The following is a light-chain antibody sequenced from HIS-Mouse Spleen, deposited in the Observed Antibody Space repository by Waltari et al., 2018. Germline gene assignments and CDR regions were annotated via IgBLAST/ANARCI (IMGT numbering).Light chain of an antibody. V-gene: IGKV3-15*01. CDR3: QQYNNWPPVT. J-gene: IGKJ4*01. CDR2: GAS. Sequence: EIVMTQSPATLSVSPGERATLSCRASQSVSSNLAWYQQKPGQAPRLLIYGASTRATGIPARFSGSGSGTEFTLTISSLQSEDFAVYYCQQYNNWPPVTFAEGPRWRSN. CDR1: QSVSSN.